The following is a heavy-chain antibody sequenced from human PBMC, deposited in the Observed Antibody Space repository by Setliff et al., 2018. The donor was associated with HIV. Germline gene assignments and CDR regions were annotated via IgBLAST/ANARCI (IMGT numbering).Heavy chain of an antibody. Sequence: ASVKVSCKASGFTFTGYYIHWVRQAPGQGLEWMGYFDPQDGETVYAQKFQGRVTMTRDTSISTAYMDLSSLTSDDTAVYYCALASIVSTARWNHWGRGTLVTVSS. D-gene: IGHD1-26*01. J-gene: IGHJ5*02. CDR2: FDPQDGET. CDR3: ALASIVSTARWNH. CDR1: GFTFTGYY. V-gene: IGHV1-2*02.